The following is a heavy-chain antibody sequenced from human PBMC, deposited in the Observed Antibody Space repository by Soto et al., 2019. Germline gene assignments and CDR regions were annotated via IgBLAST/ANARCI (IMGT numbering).Heavy chain of an antibody. V-gene: IGHV3-30*18. Sequence: GGSLRLSCAASGFTFSSYGMHWVRQAPGKGLEWVAVISYDGSNKYYADSVKGRFTISRDNSKNTLYLQMNSLRAEDTAVYYCAKDLYGGSGYDFGFYYYYGMDVWGQGTTVTVSS. J-gene: IGHJ6*02. CDR3: AKDLYGGSGYDFGFYYYYGMDV. CDR1: GFTFSSYG. CDR2: ISYDGSNK. D-gene: IGHD5-12*01.